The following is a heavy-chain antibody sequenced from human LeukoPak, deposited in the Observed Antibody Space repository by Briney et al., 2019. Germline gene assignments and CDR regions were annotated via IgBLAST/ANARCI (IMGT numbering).Heavy chain of an antibody. V-gene: IGHV4-31*01. CDR1: GGSISSGGYY. CDR3: AREGNYCSGGSCYPGWFDP. D-gene: IGHD2-15*01. J-gene: IGHJ5*02. CDR2: IYYSGST. Sequence: SETLSLTCTVSGGSISSGGYYWSWIRQHPGKGLEWIGYIYYSGSTYYNPSLKSLVTISVDTSKNQFSLKLSSVTAADTAVYYCAREGNYCSGGSCYPGWFDPWGQGTLVTVSS.